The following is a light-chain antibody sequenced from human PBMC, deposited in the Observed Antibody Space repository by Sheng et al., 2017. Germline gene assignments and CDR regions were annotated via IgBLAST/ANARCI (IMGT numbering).Light chain of an antibody. CDR1: SSDVGGYNY. CDR2: DVI. Sequence: QSALTQPPSASGSPGQSVTISCTGTSSDVGGYNYVSWYQQHPGKAPKLMIYDVINRPSGVSNRFSGSKSGNTASLTISGLQAEDEADYYCTSYTSSSTWVVFGGGTKLTVL. CDR3: TSYTSSSTWVV. J-gene: IGLJ2*01. V-gene: IGLV2-14*01.